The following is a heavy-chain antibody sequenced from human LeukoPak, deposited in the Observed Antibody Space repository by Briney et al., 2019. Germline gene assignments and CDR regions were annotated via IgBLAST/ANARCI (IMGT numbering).Heavy chain of an antibody. CDR3: ARDPDPMGTNRLDY. CDR2: IWYDGSNK. D-gene: IGHD2-8*01. Sequence: GGSLRLSCAASGFTFSSYGMHWVRQAPGKGLEWVAVIWYDGSNKYYADSVKGRFTISRDNSKNTLYLQMNSLRAEDTAVYYCARDPDPMGTNRLDYWGQGTLVTVSS. J-gene: IGHJ4*02. CDR1: GFTFSSYG. V-gene: IGHV3-33*01.